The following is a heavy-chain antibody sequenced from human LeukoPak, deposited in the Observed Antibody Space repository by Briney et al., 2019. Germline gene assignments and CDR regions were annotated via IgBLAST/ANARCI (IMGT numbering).Heavy chain of an antibody. V-gene: IGHV3-53*01. CDR1: GFTVSSNY. Sequence: GGSLRLSCAASGFTVSSNYMSCVRQAPGKGLEWVSVIYRGGSTYYADSVKGRFTISIANYKNTLYLQMNSLRAEDTAVYYCARDRRSYYDFWSGYFDYWGQGTLVTVSS. CDR3: ARDRRSYYDFWSGYFDY. CDR2: IYRGGST. D-gene: IGHD3-3*01. J-gene: IGHJ4*02.